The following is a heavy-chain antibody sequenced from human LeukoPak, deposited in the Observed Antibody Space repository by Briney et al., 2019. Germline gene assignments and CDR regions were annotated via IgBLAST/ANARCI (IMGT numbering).Heavy chain of an antibody. CDR2: IRSKAYGGTI. J-gene: IGHJ4*02. CDR3: TRDNY. CDR1: GFTFGNYA. Sequence: GGSLRLSCTASGFTFGNYAMTWVRQAPGKGLEWVGFIRSKAYGGTIDYAASVKGRFTISRDDSKSIAYLQMNSLKTEDTAVYYCTRDNYWGQGTLVTVSS. V-gene: IGHV3-49*04.